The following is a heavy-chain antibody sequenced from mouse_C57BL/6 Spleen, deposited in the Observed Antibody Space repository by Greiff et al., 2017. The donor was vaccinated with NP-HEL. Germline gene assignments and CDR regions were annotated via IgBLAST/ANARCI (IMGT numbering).Heavy chain of an antibody. D-gene: IGHD4-1*01. J-gene: IGHJ3*01. Sequence: EVQLQQSGPELVKPGASVKISCKASGYSFTGYYMNWVKQSPEKSLEWIGEINPSTGGTTYNQKFKAKATLTVDKSSSTAYMQLKSLTSEDSAVYYCARSRTGGAWFAYRGQGTLVTVSA. CDR3: ARSRTGGAWFAY. V-gene: IGHV1-42*01. CDR1: GYSFTGYY. CDR2: INPSTGGT.